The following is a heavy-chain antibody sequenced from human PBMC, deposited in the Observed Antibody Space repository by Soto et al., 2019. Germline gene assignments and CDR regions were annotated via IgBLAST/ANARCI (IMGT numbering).Heavy chain of an antibody. CDR1: GGSISSSNW. Sequence: QVQLQESGPGLVKPSGTLSLTCAVSGGSISSSNWWSWVRQPPGKGLEWIGEIYHSGSTNYNPSRKSRVTIPVDKSKNQFSLKLSSVTAADTAVYYCARIAVAGHYYYGMDVWGQGTTVTVSS. CDR3: ARIAVAGHYYYGMDV. V-gene: IGHV4-4*02. CDR2: IYHSGST. J-gene: IGHJ6*02. D-gene: IGHD6-19*01.